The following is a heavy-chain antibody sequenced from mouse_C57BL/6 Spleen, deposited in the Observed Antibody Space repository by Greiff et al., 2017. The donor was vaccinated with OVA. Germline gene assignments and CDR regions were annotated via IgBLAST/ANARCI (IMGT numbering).Heavy chain of an antibody. J-gene: IGHJ3*01. CDR3: ARAVCYGGVDY. CDR2: IDPEDGDT. D-gene: IGHD1-1*02. V-gene: IGHV14-1*01. CDR1: GYNFPAYY. Sequence: EVQLQQSGAELVRPGASVKLSCTASGYNFPAYYMHWVKQRPEQGLEWIGRIDPEDGDTEYAAKFQGKATMTADTSSNTAYLQISSLTSEDTAVYYCARAVCYGGVDYWGQGTMVTVS.